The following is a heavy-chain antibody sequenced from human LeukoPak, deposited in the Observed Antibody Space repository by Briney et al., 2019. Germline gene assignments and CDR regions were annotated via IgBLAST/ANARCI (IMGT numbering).Heavy chain of an antibody. D-gene: IGHD3-22*01. Sequence: GSSVKVSCKASGGTFSSYAISWVRQAPGQGLEWMGRIIPILGIANYAQKFQGRVTITADKSTSTAYMELSSLRSEDTAVSYCARASDYDSSGLSSWGQGTLVTVSS. CDR1: GGTFSSYA. CDR2: IIPILGIA. CDR3: ARASDYDSSGLSS. J-gene: IGHJ4*02. V-gene: IGHV1-69*04.